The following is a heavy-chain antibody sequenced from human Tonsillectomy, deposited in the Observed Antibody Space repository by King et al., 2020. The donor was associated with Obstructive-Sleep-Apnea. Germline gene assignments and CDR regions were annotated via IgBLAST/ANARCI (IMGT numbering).Heavy chain of an antibody. CDR1: GFTFSSYG. CDR3: AKVQYSGSGSYYSENDY. CDR2: TSYDGSNK. V-gene: IGHV3-30*18. J-gene: IGHJ4*02. D-gene: IGHD3-10*01. Sequence: VQLVESGGGVVQPGRSLILSCAASGFTFSSYGKHWVRQDPGKGLEWVAGTSYDGSNKYYADSVKGRFTISRDNSKNTLYLQMNSLRAEDTAVYYCAKVQYSGSGSYYSENDYWGQGTLVTVSS.